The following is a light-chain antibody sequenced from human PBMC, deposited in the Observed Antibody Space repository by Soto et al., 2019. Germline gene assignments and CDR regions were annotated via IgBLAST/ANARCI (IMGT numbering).Light chain of an antibody. CDR1: QSVSSSY. V-gene: IGKV3-20*01. Sequence: EIVLTQSPGTLSLSPGERATLSCRASQSVSSSYLAWYQQKPGQAPRLLIYGASGRATGIPDRFSGSGSGTDFTLTISRLEPEDCAVYYCQQDGSSPMYTFGQGTKLEIK. CDR3: QQDGSSPMYT. CDR2: GAS. J-gene: IGKJ2*01.